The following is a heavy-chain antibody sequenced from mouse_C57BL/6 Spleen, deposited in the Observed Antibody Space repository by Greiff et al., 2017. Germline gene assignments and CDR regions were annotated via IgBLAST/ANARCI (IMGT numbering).Heavy chain of an antibody. J-gene: IGHJ2*01. V-gene: IGHV1-81*01. D-gene: IGHD1-1*01. CDR3: ARISTTVVDNFDY. CDR1: GYTFTSYG. Sequence: QVQLQQSGAELARPGASVKLSCKASGYTFTSYGIRWVKQRTGQGLEWIGEIYPRSGNTYYTEKFKGKATLTADKSSSTAYMELRSLTSEDSAVYFCARISTTVVDNFDYWGQCTTLTVSS. CDR2: IYPRSGNT.